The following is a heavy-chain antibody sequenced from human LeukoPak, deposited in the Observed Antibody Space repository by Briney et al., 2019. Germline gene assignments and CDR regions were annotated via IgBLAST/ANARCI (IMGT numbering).Heavy chain of an antibody. CDR3: IVFGDSNH. V-gene: IGHV3-53*01. CDR2: IHTSGDT. CDR1: GLTGSHDY. D-gene: IGHD4-17*01. Sequence: GGSLSLSCAASGLTGSHDYVSWVRQAPGKGLEWVSAIHTSGDTCYADSVKGRFTISRDTSKNTLYLQINSLRVEDTAVYYCIVFGDSNHWGQGTLVTVSS. J-gene: IGHJ5*02.